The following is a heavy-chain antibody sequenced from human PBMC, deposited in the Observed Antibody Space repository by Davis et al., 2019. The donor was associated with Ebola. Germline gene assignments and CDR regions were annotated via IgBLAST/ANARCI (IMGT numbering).Heavy chain of an antibody. J-gene: IGHJ6*02. CDR3: ATWDNIAAAVTGIWYYYYGMDV. Sequence: SETLSLTCTVSGGSISSYYWSWIRQPPGKGLEWIGYIYYSGSTNYNPSLKSRVTISVDTSKNQFSLKLSSVTAADTAVYYCATWDNIAAAVTGIWYYYYGMDVWGQGTTVTVSS. CDR1: GGSISSYY. D-gene: IGHD6-13*01. CDR2: IYYSGST. V-gene: IGHV4-59*08.